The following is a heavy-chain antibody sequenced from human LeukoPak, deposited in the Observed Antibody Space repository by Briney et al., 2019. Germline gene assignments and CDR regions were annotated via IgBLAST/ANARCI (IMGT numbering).Heavy chain of an antibody. CDR2: ISYDGSNK. V-gene: IGHV3-30*18. J-gene: IGHJ4*02. D-gene: IGHD3-3*01. Sequence: GGPLRLSCAASGFTFSSYGMHWVRQAPGKGLEWVAVISYDGSNKYYADSVKGRFTISRDNSKNTLYLQMNSLRAEDTAVYYCAKDLEGTPFDYWGQGTLVTVSS. CDR1: GFTFSSYG. CDR3: AKDLEGTPFDY.